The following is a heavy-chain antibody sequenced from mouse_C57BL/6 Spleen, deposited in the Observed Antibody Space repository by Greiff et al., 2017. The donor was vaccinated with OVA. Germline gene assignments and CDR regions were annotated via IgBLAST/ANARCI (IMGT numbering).Heavy chain of an antibody. D-gene: IGHD1-1*01. Sequence: EVKVEESGGGLVQPGGSMKLSCVASGFTFSNYWMNWVRQSPEKGLEWVAQIRLKSDNYATHYAESGKGRFTIARADSKSSVYLQMNNLRAEDTGIDYCTAQITTVIAEAYWGQGTLVTVSA. J-gene: IGHJ3*01. V-gene: IGHV6-3*01. CDR3: TAQITTVIAEAY. CDR1: GFTFSNYW. CDR2: IRLKSDNYAT.